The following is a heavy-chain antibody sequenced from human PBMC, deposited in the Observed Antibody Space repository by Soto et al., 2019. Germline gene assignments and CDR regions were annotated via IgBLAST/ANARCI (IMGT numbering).Heavy chain of an antibody. CDR1: GLSFSNYW. J-gene: IGHJ4*02. Sequence: EVQLAESGGGLVQPGGSLRLSCADSGLSFSNYWMSWVRQAPGKGLEWVANIKQDGSEMAYVHSVKGRFSISRDNPKNSLYLQMDSLRAEDTAVYYCARGVAVGGFYFNYWGQGTLVTVSS. CDR3: ARGVAVGGFYFNY. D-gene: IGHD6-19*01. CDR2: IKQDGSEM. V-gene: IGHV3-7*01.